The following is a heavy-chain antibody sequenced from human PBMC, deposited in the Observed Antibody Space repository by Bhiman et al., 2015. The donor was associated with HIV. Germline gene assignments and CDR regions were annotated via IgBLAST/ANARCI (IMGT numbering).Heavy chain of an antibody. CDR3: ARGYSYGYDY. CDR2: ISNSGGTK. D-gene: IGHD5-18*01. V-gene: IGHV3-48*03. Sequence: EVQLVESGGGLVQPGGSLILSCAASGFSFSSYEFNWVRQAPGKGLEWVSHISNSGGTKYYTDSVKGRFTISRDNAKTSLYLQMNNLRAEDTAVYYCARGYSYGYDYWGPGTLVTVSS. CDR1: GFSFSSYE. J-gene: IGHJ4*01.